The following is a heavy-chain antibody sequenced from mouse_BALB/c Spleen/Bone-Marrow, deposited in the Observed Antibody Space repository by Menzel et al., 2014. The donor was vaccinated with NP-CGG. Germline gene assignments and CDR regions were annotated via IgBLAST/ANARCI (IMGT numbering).Heavy chain of an antibody. CDR2: ISYSGST. CDR3: ARYYGSTYGYYFDY. CDR1: GDSITSGY. V-gene: IGHV3-8*02. Sequence: EVQLQQSGPSLVKPSQTLSLSCSVTGDSITSGYRNWIRKFPGNKLEYMGYISYSGSTYYNPSLKSRISITRDTSKNQYYLQLNSVTTEDTATYYCARYYGSTYGYYFDYWGQGTTLTVSS. D-gene: IGHD1-1*01. J-gene: IGHJ2*01.